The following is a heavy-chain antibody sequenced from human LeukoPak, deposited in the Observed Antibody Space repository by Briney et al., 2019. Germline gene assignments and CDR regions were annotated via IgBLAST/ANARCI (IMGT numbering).Heavy chain of an antibody. V-gene: IGHV3-74*01. CDR2: FNSDGRSA. Sequence: GGSLRLSCAASGFTFSTYWMHWVRHAPGKGLVWVSRFNSDGRSAYYADSVKGRFTISRDNAKNTLYLQMNSLRAEDTAVYYCARGRYYLDSWGQGTLVTVSS. D-gene: IGHD4-17*01. CDR3: ARGRYYLDS. CDR1: GFTFSTYW. J-gene: IGHJ4*02.